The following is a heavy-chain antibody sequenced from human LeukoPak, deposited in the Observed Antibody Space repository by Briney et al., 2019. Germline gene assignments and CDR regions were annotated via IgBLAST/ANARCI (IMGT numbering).Heavy chain of an antibody. CDR3: ATPGGADSSGYYGAFDY. CDR2: MNPNSGNT. Sequence: ASVKVSCKASGYTFTSYDINWVRQATGQGLEWMGWMNPNSGNTGYAQKFQGRVTMTRNTSISTAYMELSSLRSEDTAVYYCATPGGADSSGYYGAFDYWGQGTLVTVSS. D-gene: IGHD3-22*01. V-gene: IGHV1-8*01. J-gene: IGHJ4*02. CDR1: GYTFTSYD.